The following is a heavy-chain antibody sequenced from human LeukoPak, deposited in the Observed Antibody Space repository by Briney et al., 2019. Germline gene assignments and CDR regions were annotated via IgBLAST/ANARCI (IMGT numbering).Heavy chain of an antibody. CDR2: VSASGGPT. V-gene: IGHV3-23*01. J-gene: IGHJ4*02. CDR1: GFTFSTYP. CDR3: ARRTLTVAGYYFDY. Sequence: GGSLRLSCAASGFTFSTYPLSWVRQAPGKGRGWASTVSASGGPTYYADSVKGRFTISRDNSKNTLCLQMNSLRAEDTAVYYCARRTLTVAGYYFDYWGQGILATVSS. D-gene: IGHD6-19*01.